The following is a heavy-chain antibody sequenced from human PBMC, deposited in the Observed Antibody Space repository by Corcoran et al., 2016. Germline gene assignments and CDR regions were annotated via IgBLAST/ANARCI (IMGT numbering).Heavy chain of an antibody. CDR3: ARLGAFYYGMDV. Sequence: QVQLQESGPGLVKPSETLSLTCTVSGGSISSYYWSWIRQPPGKGLEWIGYIYYSGSTNYNPSLKSRVTISVDTSKNQFSLKLSSVTAADTAVYYCARLGAFYYGMDVWGQGTTVTVSS. J-gene: IGHJ6*02. CDR2: IYYSGST. CDR1: GGSISSYY. D-gene: IGHD3-16*01. V-gene: IGHV4-59*01.